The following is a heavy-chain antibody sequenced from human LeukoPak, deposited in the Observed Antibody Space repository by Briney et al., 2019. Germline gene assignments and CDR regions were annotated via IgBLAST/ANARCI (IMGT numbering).Heavy chain of an antibody. CDR2: IYHTGST. Sequence: SQTLSLACAVSGGSISSGGYSWSWIRQPPGKGLEWIGYIYHTGSTYYNPSLRSRVTISVDRSKNQFSLRLSSVTAADTAVYYCARGESTVTSPMDYWGQGTLVTVSS. V-gene: IGHV4-30-2*01. D-gene: IGHD4-17*01. CDR1: GGSISSGGYS. J-gene: IGHJ4*02. CDR3: ARGESTVTSPMDY.